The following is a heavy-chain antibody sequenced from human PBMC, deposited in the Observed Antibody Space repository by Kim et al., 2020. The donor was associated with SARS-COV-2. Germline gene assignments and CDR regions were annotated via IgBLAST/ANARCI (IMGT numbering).Heavy chain of an antibody. Sequence: SGGSTYYADSVKGRFTISRDNSNNTLYLQVNSLRVEDTAIYYWAKRGGDYWGQGTLVTVSS. J-gene: IGHJ4*02. CDR2: SGGST. CDR3: AKRGGDY. V-gene: IGHV3-23*01. D-gene: IGHD3-16*01.